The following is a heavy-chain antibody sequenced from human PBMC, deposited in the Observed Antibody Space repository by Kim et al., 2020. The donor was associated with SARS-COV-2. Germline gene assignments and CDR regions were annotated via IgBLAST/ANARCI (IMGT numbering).Heavy chain of an antibody. J-gene: IGHJ6*02. CDR3: ARDINGILYYYYYGMDV. CDR2: ISSSSSYI. CDR1: GFTFSSYS. Sequence: GGSLRLSCAASGFTFSSYSMNWVRQAPGKGLEWVSSISSSSSYIYYADSVKGRFTISRDNAKNSLYLQMNSLRAEDTAVYYCARDINGILYYYYYGMDVWGQGTTVTVSS. V-gene: IGHV3-21*01. D-gene: IGHD2-15*01.